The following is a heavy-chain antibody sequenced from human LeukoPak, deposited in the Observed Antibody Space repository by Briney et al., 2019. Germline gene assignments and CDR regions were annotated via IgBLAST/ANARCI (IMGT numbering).Heavy chain of an antibody. CDR1: RFPFSSYA. CDR2: TSWDGTYK. D-gene: IGHD2-2*01. V-gene: IGHV3-30*04. Sequence: PGGSLRLSCAASRFPFSSYALHWVRQTPGKGLEWVAVTSWDGTYKYYADSVEGRFTISRDNPKNTLYLQMNSLRAEDTAIYYCVREAEIVVVPAAVSRTGVSFAYWGQGTLVTVSS. CDR3: VREAEIVVVPAAVSRTGVSFAY. J-gene: IGHJ4*02.